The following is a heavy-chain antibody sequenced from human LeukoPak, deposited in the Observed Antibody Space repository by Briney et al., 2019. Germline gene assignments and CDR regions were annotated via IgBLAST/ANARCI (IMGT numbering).Heavy chain of an antibody. D-gene: IGHD6-19*01. V-gene: IGHV4-31*03. J-gene: IGHJ4*02. CDR2: IYYSGST. CDR3: ARGAKHSSGWYNYFDY. CDR1: GGSISSGGYY. Sequence: SQTLSLTCTVSGGSISSGGYYWSWIRQHPGKGLEWIGYIYYSGSTYYNPPLKSRVTISVDSSKNQFSLKLSSVTAADTAVYYCARGAKHSSGWYNYFDYWGQGTLVTVSS.